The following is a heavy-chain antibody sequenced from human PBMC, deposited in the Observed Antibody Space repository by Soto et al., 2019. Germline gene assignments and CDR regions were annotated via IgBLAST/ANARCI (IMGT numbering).Heavy chain of an antibody. CDR3: ARSTSENFWSWPFDY. V-gene: IGHV2-5*02. CDR1: GFSLKTIGVS. Sequence: QITLKESGPTLVRPTQTLTLTCSFSGFSLKTIGVSVGWISQPPGKALEWLALTYWDDEQRYSPSLKTRLTVTKDTSKNQVVLAMTNMDPVDTGTYYCARSTSENFWSWPFDYWGPGIVVTVSS. J-gene: IGHJ4*02. D-gene: IGHD3-3*01. CDR2: TYWDDEQ.